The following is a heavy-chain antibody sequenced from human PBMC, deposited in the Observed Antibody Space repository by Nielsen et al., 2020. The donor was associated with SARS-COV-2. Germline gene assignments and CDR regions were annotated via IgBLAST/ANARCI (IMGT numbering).Heavy chain of an antibody. CDR3: AKTPVGSTVYYFDY. V-gene: IGHV3-23*01. Sequence: GGSLRLSCAASGFTFSSYAMSWIRQAPGKGLKWVSAISGSGGSTYYADSVKGRFTISRDNSKNTLYLQMNSLRAEDTAVYYCAKTPVGSTVYYFDYWGQGTLVTVSS. J-gene: IGHJ4*02. D-gene: IGHD6-13*01. CDR1: GFTFSSYA. CDR2: ISGSGGST.